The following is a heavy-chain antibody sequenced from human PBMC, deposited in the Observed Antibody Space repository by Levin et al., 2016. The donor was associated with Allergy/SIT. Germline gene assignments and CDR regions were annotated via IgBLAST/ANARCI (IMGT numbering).Heavy chain of an antibody. Sequence: SETLSLTCAVYGGSFSGYYWSWIRQPPGKGLEWIGEINHSGSTNYNPSLKSRVTISVDTSKNQFSLKLSSVTAADTAVYYCARVRYDFWSGNWFDPWGQGTLVTVSS. V-gene: IGHV4-34*01. CDR3: ARVRYDFWSGNWFDP. CDR1: GGSFSGYY. J-gene: IGHJ5*02. D-gene: IGHD3-3*01. CDR2: INHSGST.